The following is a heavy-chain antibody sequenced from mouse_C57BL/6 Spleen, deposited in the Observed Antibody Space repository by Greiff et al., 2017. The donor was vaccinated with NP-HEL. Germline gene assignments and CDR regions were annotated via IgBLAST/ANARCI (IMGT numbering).Heavy chain of an antibody. D-gene: IGHD2-1*01. CDR3: ARDTYGNYEEGAMDY. CDR2: ISNGGGST. V-gene: IGHV5-12*01. Sequence: EVKLVESGGGLVQPGGSLTLSCAASGFTFSDYYMYWVRQTPEKRLEWVGYISNGGGSTYYPDTVKGRFTISSDSTKNTLYLQMSRLKSEDTAMYYCARDTYGNYEEGAMDYWGQGTSVTVSS. CDR1: GFTFSDYY. J-gene: IGHJ4*01.